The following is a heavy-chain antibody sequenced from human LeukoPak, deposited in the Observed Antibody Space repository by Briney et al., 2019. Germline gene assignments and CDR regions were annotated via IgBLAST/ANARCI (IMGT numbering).Heavy chain of an antibody. CDR1: GFTFSSYA. D-gene: IGHD1-26*01. CDR2: ISGSGGST. V-gene: IGHV3-23*01. J-gene: IGHJ4*02. CDR3: LGFYGGSYYRVSGLSS. Sequence: GGSLRPSCAASGFTFSSYAMSWVRRAPGKGLEWVSAISGSGGSTYYADSVKGRITISRDNSKNTLYLQMNSLRAEDTAVYYCLGFYGGSYYRVSGLSSWARGPLVPVPS.